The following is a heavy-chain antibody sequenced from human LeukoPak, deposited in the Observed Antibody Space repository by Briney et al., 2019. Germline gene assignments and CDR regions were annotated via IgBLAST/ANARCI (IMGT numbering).Heavy chain of an antibody. CDR3: ARHSFISYGPYFDY. CDR1: GYSFSSGYY. V-gene: IGHV4-38-2*01. J-gene: IGHJ4*02. CDR2: IYHSGST. D-gene: IGHD4-17*01. Sequence: SETLSLTCAVSGYSFSSGYYCGWLRHPPGKGLEWIGSIYHSGSTYYNPSLKSRVTISVDTSKNQFSLKLSSVTAADTAVYYCARHSFISYGPYFDYWGQGTLVTVSS.